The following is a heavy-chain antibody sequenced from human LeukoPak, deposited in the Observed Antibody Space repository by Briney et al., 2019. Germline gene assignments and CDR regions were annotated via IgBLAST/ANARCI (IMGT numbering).Heavy chain of an antibody. V-gene: IGHV3-23*01. Sequence: GGSLRLSCAASGFTFSSYAMNWVRQAPGKGLEWVSAISGSGGSTYYADSVKGRFTISRDNSKNTLYLQMNSLRAEDTAVYYCAKGGYSYGYVHYYYGMDVWGQGTTVTVSS. CDR3: AKGGYSYGYVHYYYGMDV. J-gene: IGHJ6*02. CDR2: ISGSGGST. D-gene: IGHD5-18*01. CDR1: GFTFSSYA.